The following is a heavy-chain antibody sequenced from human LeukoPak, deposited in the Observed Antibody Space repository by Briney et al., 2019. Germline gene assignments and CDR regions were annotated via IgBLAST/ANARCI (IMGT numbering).Heavy chain of an antibody. CDR3: ARGSEYPGFDY. V-gene: IGHV3-11*04. Sequence: GGSLRLSCAASGFSFSDYYMSWIRQAPGKGLEWVSYISTSGGTIFYADSVRGRFTISRDNAKNSLYLQMNSLRAEDTAVYYCARGSEYPGFDYWGQGTLVTVSS. J-gene: IGHJ4*02. CDR2: ISTSGGTI. D-gene: IGHD2/OR15-2a*01. CDR1: GFSFSDYY.